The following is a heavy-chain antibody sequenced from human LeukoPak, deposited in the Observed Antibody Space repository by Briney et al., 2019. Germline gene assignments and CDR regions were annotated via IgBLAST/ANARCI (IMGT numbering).Heavy chain of an antibody. J-gene: IGHJ4*02. Sequence: SETLSLTCAVYGGSFNGYYWSWIRQPPGKGLEWIGEINHSGSTNYNPSLKSRVTISVDTSKNQFSLKLSSVTAADTAVYYCASQLMWNDSSGYRSQDYWGQGTLVTVSS. D-gene: IGHD3-22*01. CDR2: INHSGST. CDR3: ASQLMWNDSSGYRSQDY. CDR1: GGSFNGYY. V-gene: IGHV4-34*01.